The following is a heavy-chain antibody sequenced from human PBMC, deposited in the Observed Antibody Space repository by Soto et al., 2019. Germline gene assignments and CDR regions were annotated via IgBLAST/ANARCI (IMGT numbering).Heavy chain of an antibody. Sequence: GGSLRLSCVASGCDFSSHAMHWVRQAPGKGLEWVAVVWFDGNNKFYADSVKGRFTISRDNSKNTLYLQMNSLRAEDTAVYYCAKLPSPRIVGVDFFFEFWGQGTLVTVSS. D-gene: IGHD1-26*01. CDR3: AKLPSPRIVGVDFFFEF. V-gene: IGHV3-33*06. J-gene: IGHJ4*02. CDR1: GCDFSSHA. CDR2: VWFDGNNK.